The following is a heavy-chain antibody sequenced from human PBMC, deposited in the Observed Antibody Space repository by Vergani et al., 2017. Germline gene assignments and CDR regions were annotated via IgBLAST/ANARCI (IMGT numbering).Heavy chain of an antibody. J-gene: IGHJ3*02. Sequence: QVQLVQSGAEVKKPGSSVKVSCKASGGTFRSYAISWVRQAPGQGLEWMGGIIPNSGGTNYAQKFQGRVTMTRDTSISTAYMELSRLRSDDTAVYYCARDLIGGEGFGESDDAFDIWGQGTMVTVSS. CDR2: IIPNSGGT. CDR1: GGTFRSYA. CDR3: ARDLIGGEGFGESDDAFDI. D-gene: IGHD3-10*01. V-gene: IGHV1-2*02.